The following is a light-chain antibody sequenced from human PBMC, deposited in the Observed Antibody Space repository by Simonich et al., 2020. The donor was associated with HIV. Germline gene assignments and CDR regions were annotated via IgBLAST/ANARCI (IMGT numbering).Light chain of an antibody. Sequence: DIQMTQSPSSLSASVGDRVTITCRASQSISSYLNWYQQKPGKVPTLLIYAASSLQSGVPSRFSGSGSGTDFTLTISSLQPEDFATYFCQQSYSTPWTFGQGTKVEIK. V-gene: IGKV1-39*01. J-gene: IGKJ1*01. CDR3: QQSYSTPWT. CDR2: AAS. CDR1: QSISSY.